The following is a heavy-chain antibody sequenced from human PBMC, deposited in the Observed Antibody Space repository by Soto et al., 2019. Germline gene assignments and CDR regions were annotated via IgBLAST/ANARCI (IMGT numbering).Heavy chain of an antibody. J-gene: IGHJ6*02. Sequence: PGGSLRLSCSASGFTFSSYAMHWVRQAPGKGLEYVSAISSNGGSTYYAASVKGRFTIPRDNSKNTVYLQMNSLRAEDTAVYYCARGERSSTSCYYYRLDGCGQGTTVIVAS. CDR3: ARGERSSTSCYYYRLDG. CDR2: ISSNGGST. CDR1: GFTFSSYA. D-gene: IGHD2-2*01. V-gene: IGHV3-64*04.